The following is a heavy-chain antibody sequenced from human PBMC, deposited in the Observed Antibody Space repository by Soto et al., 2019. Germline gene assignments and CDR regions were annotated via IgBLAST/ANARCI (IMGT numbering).Heavy chain of an antibody. CDR1: GYTFTSYA. V-gene: IGHV1-18*01. CDR3: ARVRGDSSSWYAGYYYYYMDV. CDR2: ISPYNGNT. J-gene: IGHJ6*03. D-gene: IGHD6-13*01. Sequence: GASVKVSCKASGYTFTSYAISWLRQAPGQGLEWMGWISPYNGNTNYAQSLQGRVVVTADTSTNTVFMDLGGLRSDDTAVYYCARVRGDSSSWYAGYYYYYMDVWGKGTTVTVS.